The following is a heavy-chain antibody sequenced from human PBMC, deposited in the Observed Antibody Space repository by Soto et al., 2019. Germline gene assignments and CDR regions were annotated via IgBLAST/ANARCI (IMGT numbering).Heavy chain of an antibody. CDR2: ISYDGSNK. J-gene: IGHJ4*02. D-gene: IGHD6-19*01. V-gene: IGHV3-30*18. CDR1: GFTFSSYG. CDR3: AKEGSSGWQYYFDY. Sequence: QVQLVESGGGVVQPGRSLRLSCAASGFTFSSYGMHWVRQAPGKGLEWVAVISYDGSNKYYADSVKGRFTISRDNSKNTLYLQMNSLRAEDTAVYYCAKEGSSGWQYYFDYWGQGTLVTVSS.